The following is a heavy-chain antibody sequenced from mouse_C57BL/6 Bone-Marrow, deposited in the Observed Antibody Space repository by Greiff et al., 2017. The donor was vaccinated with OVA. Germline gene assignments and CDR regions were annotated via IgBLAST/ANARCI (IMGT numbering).Heavy chain of an antibody. CDR2: IDPSDSYT. CDR1: GYTFTSYW. D-gene: IGHD4-1*01. J-gene: IGHJ3*01. V-gene: IGHV1-50*01. Sequence: QVQLQQPGAELVKPGATVKLSCKASGYTFTSYWMQWVKQRPGQGLEWIGEIDPSDSYTNYNQKFKGKATLTVDTSSSTAYMQLSSLTSEDSAVYYCAREEGLTYWGQGTLVTVSA. CDR3: AREEGLTY.